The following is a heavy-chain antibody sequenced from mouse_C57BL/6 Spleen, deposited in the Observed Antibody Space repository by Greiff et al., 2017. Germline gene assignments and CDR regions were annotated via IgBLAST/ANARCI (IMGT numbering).Heavy chain of an antibody. CDR2: IYPGDGDT. D-gene: IGHD4-1*01. CDR1: GYAFSSSW. V-gene: IGHV1-82*01. J-gene: IGHJ2*01. Sequence: QVQLKESGPELVKPGASVKISCKASGYAFSSSWMNWVKQRPGKGLEWIGRIYPGDGDTNYNGKFKGKATLTADKSSSTAYMQLSSLTSEDSAVYFCARGWDDDYWGQGTTLTVSS. CDR3: ARGWDDDY.